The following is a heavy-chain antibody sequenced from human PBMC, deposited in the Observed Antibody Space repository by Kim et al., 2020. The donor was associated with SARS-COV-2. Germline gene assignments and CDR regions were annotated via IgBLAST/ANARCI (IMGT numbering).Heavy chain of an antibody. CDR1: GGSISSGGYY. CDR3: ATELRDYYYYGMDV. V-gene: IGHV4-31*03. Sequence: SETLSLTCTVSGGSISSGGYYWSWIRQHPGKGLEWIGYIYYSGSTYYNPSLKSRVTISVDTSKNQFSLKLSSVTAADTAVYYCATELRDYYYYGMDVWGQGTTVTVSS. J-gene: IGHJ6*02. D-gene: IGHD1-7*01. CDR2: IYYSGST.